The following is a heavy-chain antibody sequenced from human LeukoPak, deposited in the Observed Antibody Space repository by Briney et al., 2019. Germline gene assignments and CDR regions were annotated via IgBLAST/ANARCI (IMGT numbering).Heavy chain of an antibody. V-gene: IGHV3-7*03. Sequence: PGGSLRLSCEASGFALSTYWMTWVRQAPGQGLEWVGRLNEDGSKRAYVDSVKGRVTISRDTAPKSLYLQMSSLTAEDTAVYYCATEVASVDAYWGQGTLVTVSS. CDR2: LNEDGSKR. J-gene: IGHJ4*02. CDR3: ATEVASVDAY. CDR1: GFALSTYW. D-gene: IGHD2-21*01.